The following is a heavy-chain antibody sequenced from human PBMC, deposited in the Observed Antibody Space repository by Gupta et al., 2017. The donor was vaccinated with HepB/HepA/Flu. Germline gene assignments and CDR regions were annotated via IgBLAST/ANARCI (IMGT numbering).Heavy chain of an antibody. V-gene: IGHV1-18*01. Sequence: QASGYHFNTYSINWVRQAPGQGLEWMGWISVYNGHTKYAQQFQGRVTLTKDRSTSTAHMGLRSLRSDDTAVYYCAREAMRSNSMDTGSYMGWFDTGGRGPW. D-gene: IGHD2-2*01. CDR1: GYHFNTYS. CDR3: AREAMRSNSMDTGSYMGWFDT. CDR2: ISVYNGHT. J-gene: IGHJ5*02.